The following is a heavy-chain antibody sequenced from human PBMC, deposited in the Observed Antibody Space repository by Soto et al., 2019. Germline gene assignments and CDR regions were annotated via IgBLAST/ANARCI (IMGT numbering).Heavy chain of an antibody. J-gene: IGHJ5*02. CDR2: ISSSSSYT. V-gene: IGHV3-11*06. CDR3: ARARLWFGESEGDWFDP. D-gene: IGHD3-10*01. CDR1: GFTFSDYY. Sequence: VQLVESGGGLVKPGGSLRLSCAASGFTFSDYYMSWIRQAPGKGLEWVSYISSSSSYTNYADSVKGRFTISRDNAKNSLYLQMNSLRAEDTAVYYCARARLWFGESEGDWFDPWGQGTLVTVSS.